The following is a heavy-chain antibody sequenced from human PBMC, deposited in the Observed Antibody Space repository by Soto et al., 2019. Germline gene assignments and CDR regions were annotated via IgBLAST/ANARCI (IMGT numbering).Heavy chain of an antibody. CDR3: ARGTSIAARPTNYFDY. D-gene: IGHD6-6*01. CDR2: INHSGST. V-gene: IGHV4-34*01. J-gene: IGHJ4*02. Sequence: SETLSLTCAVYGGSFSGYYWSWIRQPPGKGLEWIGEINHSGSTNYNPSLKSRVTISVDTSKNQFSLKLSSVTAADTAVYYCARGTSIAARPTNYFDYWGQGTLVTVSS. CDR1: GGSFSGYY.